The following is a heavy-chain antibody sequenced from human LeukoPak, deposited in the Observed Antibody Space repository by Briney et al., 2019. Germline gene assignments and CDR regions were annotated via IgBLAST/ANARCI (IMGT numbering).Heavy chain of an antibody. CDR3: ARGTRRYYDFWSGSPPYPYFDY. V-gene: IGHV1-2*02. CDR2: INPNSGGT. D-gene: IGHD3-3*01. Sequence: ASVKVSCKASGYTFTGYYMHWVRQAPGQGLEWMGWINPNSGGTNYAQKFQGRVTMTRDTSISTAYMELSRLRSDDAAVYYCARGTRRYYDFWSGSPPYPYFDYWGQGTLVTVSS. J-gene: IGHJ4*02. CDR1: GYTFTGYY.